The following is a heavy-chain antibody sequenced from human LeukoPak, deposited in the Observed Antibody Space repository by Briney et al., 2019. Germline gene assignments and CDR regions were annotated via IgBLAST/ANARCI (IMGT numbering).Heavy chain of an antibody. Sequence: QTGGSLRLSCAASGFTFSSYGMHWVRQAPGKGLEWVAVIWYDGSNKYYADSVKGRFTISRDNSKNTLYLQMNSLRAEDTAVYYCARRGWNDAFDIWGQGTMVTVSS. J-gene: IGHJ3*02. CDR3: ARRGWNDAFDI. CDR1: GFTFSSYG. V-gene: IGHV3-33*01. D-gene: IGHD1-1*01. CDR2: IWYDGSNK.